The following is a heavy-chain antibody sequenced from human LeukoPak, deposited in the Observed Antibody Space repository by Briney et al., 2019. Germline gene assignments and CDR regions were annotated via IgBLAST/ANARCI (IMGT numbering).Heavy chain of an antibody. V-gene: IGHV1-2*06. D-gene: IGHD3-10*01. CDR3: ARVLRITMVRGADTFDY. CDR1: GYTFTGYY. Sequence: GASVKVSCRASGYTFTGYYMHWVRQAPGQGLEWMGRINPNSGGTNYAQKFQGRVTMTRDTSISTAYMELSRLRSDDTAVYYWARVLRITMVRGADTFDYWGQGTLVTVSS. J-gene: IGHJ4*02. CDR2: INPNSGGT.